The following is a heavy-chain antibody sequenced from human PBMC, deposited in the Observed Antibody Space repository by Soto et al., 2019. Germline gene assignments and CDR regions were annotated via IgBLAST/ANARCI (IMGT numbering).Heavy chain of an antibody. CDR2: VYHTGDT. D-gene: IGHD2-21*02. Sequence: PSETLSLTCGVSGGTVASSQWWSWVRQSPGRGLEWIGNVYHTGDTNFNPSLQSRVTFSVDKSNNQFSLRLTSVTAADTAVYFCAREIVTAGGNNYFDPWGPGTLVTVSS. J-gene: IGHJ5*02. CDR3: AREIVTAGGNNYFDP. V-gene: IGHV4-4*02. CDR1: GGTVASSQW.